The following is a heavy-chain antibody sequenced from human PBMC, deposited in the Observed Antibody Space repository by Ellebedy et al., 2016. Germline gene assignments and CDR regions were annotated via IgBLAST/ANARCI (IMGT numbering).Heavy chain of an antibody. CDR1: GFSFSSYA. D-gene: IGHD3-9*01. CDR3: AATPYYNPLTGYYPDY. Sequence: GESLKISCEGSGFSFSSYAMSWVRQAPGKGLEWVSAISGSGDSTYYADSVKGRVTISKDSSKNTLYLQMNSLRAEDTAIYYCAATPYYNPLTGYYPDYWGQGTLVTVSS. J-gene: IGHJ4*02. CDR2: ISGSGDST. V-gene: IGHV3-23*01.